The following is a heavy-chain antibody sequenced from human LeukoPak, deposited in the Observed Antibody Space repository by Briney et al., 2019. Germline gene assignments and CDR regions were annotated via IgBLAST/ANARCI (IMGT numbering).Heavy chain of an antibody. CDR2: IYYSGST. Sequence: PSETLSLTCTVSGGSISSYYWSWIRQPPGKGLEWIGYIYYSGSTNYNPSLKSRVTISVDTSKNQFSLKLSSVTAADTAVYYCARVGYCSGGSCYSVPDYWGQGTLVTVSS. J-gene: IGHJ4*02. V-gene: IGHV4-59*01. CDR3: ARVGYCSGGSCYSVPDY. CDR1: GGSISSYY. D-gene: IGHD2-15*01.